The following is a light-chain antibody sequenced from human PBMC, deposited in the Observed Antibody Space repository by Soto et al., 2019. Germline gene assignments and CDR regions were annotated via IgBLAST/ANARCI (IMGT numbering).Light chain of an antibody. J-gene: IGLJ1*01. V-gene: IGLV1-40*01. CDR2: GNS. CDR3: QSYDSSLSGSRV. Sequence: QSVLTQPPSLSGAPGQRVTISGTGSSSNIGAGYDVPWYQQLPGTAPKLLIYGNSNRPSGVPDRFSGSKSGTSASLAITGLQAEDEADYYCQSYDSSLSGSRVFGTGTKVTVL. CDR1: SSNIGAGYD.